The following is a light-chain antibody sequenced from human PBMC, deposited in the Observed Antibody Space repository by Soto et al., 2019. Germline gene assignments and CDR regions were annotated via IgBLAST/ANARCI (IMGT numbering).Light chain of an antibody. CDR1: QSVSSY. V-gene: IGKV3-11*01. J-gene: IGKJ5*01. CDR2: DAS. Sequence: IVLTQSPATLSFSPGERATLSCRASQSVSSYLAWYQQRPGQAPRLLIYDASNRATGVPARFSGSGSGTDFTLTISSLEPEDFAVYYCQQRSSWPPTFGQGTRLEIK. CDR3: QQRSSWPPT.